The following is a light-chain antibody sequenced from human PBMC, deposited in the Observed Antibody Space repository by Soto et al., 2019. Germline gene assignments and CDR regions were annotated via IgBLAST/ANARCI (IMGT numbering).Light chain of an antibody. Sequence: DIQMTQSPSTLSASVGDRVTITCRASQSISSWLAWYQQKPGTAPQLLIYKASSLQSGVPSRFSGSGSGTDFTLTISSRQPDDFATYYCQQYSSYPSTFGQGTKLEIK. J-gene: IGKJ2*01. CDR1: QSISSW. CDR3: QQYSSYPST. V-gene: IGKV1-5*03. CDR2: KAS.